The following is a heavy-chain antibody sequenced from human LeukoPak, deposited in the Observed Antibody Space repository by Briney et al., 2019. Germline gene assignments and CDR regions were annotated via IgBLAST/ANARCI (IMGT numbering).Heavy chain of an antibody. CDR3: ATGPYKFYFDY. CDR2: VDPEDGET. D-gene: IGHD3-10*01. J-gene: IGHJ4*02. V-gene: IGHV1-69-2*01. CDR1: GYTFTDYY. Sequence: ASVKISCKVSGYTFTDYYMHWVQQAPGKGLEWMGLVDPEDGETIYAEKFQGRVTITAHTSTDTAYMELSSLRSEDTAVYYCATGPYKFYFDYWGQGTLVTVSS.